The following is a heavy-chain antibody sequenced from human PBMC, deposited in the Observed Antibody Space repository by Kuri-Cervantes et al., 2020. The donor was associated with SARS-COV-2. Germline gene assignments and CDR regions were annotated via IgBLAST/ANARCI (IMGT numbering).Heavy chain of an antibody. CDR2: IRSKANSYAT. CDR3: TTSPRYYYDSSGQSRSFDY. CDR1: GFTFSGSA. Sequence: GGSLRLSCAASGFTFSGSAMHWVRQASGKGLEWVGRIRSKANSYATAYAASVKGRSTISRDDSKNTAYLQMNSLKTEDTAVYYCTTSPRYYYDSSGQSRSFDYWGQGTLVTVSS. D-gene: IGHD3-22*01. J-gene: IGHJ4*02. V-gene: IGHV3-73*01.